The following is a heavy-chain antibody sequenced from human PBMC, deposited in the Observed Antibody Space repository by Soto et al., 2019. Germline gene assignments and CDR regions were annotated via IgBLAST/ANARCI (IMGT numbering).Heavy chain of an antibody. Sequence: PSETLSLTCAVSGGSISSSNWWSWVRQPPGKGLEWIGEIYHSGSTNYNPSLKSRVTISVDKSKNQFSLKLSSVTAADTAVYYCARAGLSSSGWYSPRSLDYWGQGTLVTVSS. D-gene: IGHD6-19*01. CDR1: GGSISSSNW. V-gene: IGHV4-4*02. J-gene: IGHJ4*02. CDR2: IYHSGST. CDR3: ARAGLSSSGWYSPRSLDY.